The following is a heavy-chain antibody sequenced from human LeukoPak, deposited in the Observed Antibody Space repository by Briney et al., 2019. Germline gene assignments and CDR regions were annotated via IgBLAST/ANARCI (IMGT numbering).Heavy chain of an antibody. Sequence: SETLSLTCTVSGGSISSYYWSWIRQPPGKGLEWIGYIYATGSTNYNPSLKSRVIISVDTSRNQFSLNLRSVTAADTAVYYCARHGSVRSPLGPWGQGTLVTVSS. J-gene: IGHJ5*02. D-gene: IGHD3-10*01. CDR2: IYATGST. CDR3: ARHGSVRSPLGP. CDR1: GGSISSYY. V-gene: IGHV4-4*09.